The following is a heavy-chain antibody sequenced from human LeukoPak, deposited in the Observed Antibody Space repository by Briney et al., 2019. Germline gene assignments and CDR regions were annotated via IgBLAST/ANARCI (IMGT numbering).Heavy chain of an antibody. D-gene: IGHD6-19*01. CDR3: ARVLGSSGWYVGHEYFQH. J-gene: IGHJ1*01. CDR2: ISAYNGNT. Sequence: ASVKVSCKASGCTFTSYGISWVRQAPGQGLEWMGWISAYNGNTNYAQKLQGRVTMTTDTSTSTAYMELRSLRSDDTAVYYCARVLGSSGWYVGHEYFQHWGQGTLVTVSS. CDR1: GCTFTSYG. V-gene: IGHV1-18*01.